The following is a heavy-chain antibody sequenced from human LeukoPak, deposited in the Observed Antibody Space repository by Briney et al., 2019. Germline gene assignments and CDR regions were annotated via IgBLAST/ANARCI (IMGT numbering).Heavy chain of an antibody. CDR1: GYTFTGYY. V-gene: IGHV1-2*04. Sequence: GASVKVSCKASGYTFTGYYMHWVRQAPGQGLEWMGWINPNSGGTNYAQKFQGWITMTKDTSISTAYMELSRLRSDDTAVYYCAREGSIAAAGTLGYWGQGTLVTVSS. CDR3: AREGSIAAAGTLGY. D-gene: IGHD6-13*01. CDR2: INPNSGGT. J-gene: IGHJ4*02.